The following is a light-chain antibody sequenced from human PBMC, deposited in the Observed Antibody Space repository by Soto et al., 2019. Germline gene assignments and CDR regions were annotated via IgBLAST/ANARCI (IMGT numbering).Light chain of an antibody. CDR1: SSDVGAYNF. CDR3: FSYAGNYKYV. V-gene: IGLV2-11*01. Sequence: QSALTQPHSVSGSPGQSVTISCTGTSSDVGAYNFASWYQQRPGTAPRLIIYDVNKRPSGVPDRFSGSKSGNTASLTISGLQAEDEADYYCFSYAGNYKYVYGSGTKVTLL. CDR2: DVN. J-gene: IGLJ1*01.